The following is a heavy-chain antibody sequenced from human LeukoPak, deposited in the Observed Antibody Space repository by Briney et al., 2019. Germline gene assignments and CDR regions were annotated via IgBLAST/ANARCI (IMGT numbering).Heavy chain of an antibody. CDR2: IYPDDSDT. V-gene: IGHV5-51*01. D-gene: IGHD5-18*01. CDR1: GYIFTSYW. CDR3: ARHVGLRYNYGQFDY. Sequence: GESLKISCKGSGYIFTSYWIGWVRQMPGKGLEWMGIIYPDDSDTRYSPSFQGQVTISADKSISTAYLQWSSLKASDSAMYYCARHVGLRYNYGQFDYWGQGTLVTVSS. J-gene: IGHJ4*02.